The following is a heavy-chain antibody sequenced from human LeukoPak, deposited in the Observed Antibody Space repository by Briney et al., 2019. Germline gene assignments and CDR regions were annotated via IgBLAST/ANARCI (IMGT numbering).Heavy chain of an antibody. CDR3: ARSIAARRVGDY. D-gene: IGHD6-6*01. V-gene: IGHV3-21*01. J-gene: IGHJ4*02. CDR2: ISSSSSYI. Sequence: PGGSLRLSRAASGFTFSSYSMNWVRQAPGKGLEWVSSISSSSSYIYYADSVKGRFTISRDNAKNSLYLQMNSLRAEDTAVYYCARSIAARRVGDYWGQGTLVTVSS. CDR1: GFTFSSYS.